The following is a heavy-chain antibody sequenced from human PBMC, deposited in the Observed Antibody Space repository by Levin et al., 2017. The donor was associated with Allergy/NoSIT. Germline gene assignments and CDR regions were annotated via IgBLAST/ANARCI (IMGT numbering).Heavy chain of an antibody. Sequence: PEASVKVSCKASGYIFTSYSISWARQAPGQGLEWMGWVSAYNGNTNYAQKFQDRVTMTADTSTNTAHLELRSLRSDDTAVYYCARPELNSGSPFLDYWGQGTLVTVSS. CDR3: ARPELNSGSPFLDY. CDR2: VSAYNGNT. CDR1: GYIFTSYS. D-gene: IGHD1-26*01. V-gene: IGHV1-18*01. J-gene: IGHJ4*02.